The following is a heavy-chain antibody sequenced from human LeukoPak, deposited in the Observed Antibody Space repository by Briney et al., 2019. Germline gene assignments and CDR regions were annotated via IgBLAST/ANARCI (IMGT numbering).Heavy chain of an antibody. CDR1: GFTFSSYG. J-gene: IGHJ4*02. D-gene: IGHD5-12*01. CDR3: ARGVQGGYAQYYFDY. CDR2: KWYDGSNK. Sequence: GRSLRLSCAASGFTFSSYGMHWVRQAPGKGLEWVAVKWYDGSNKYYADSVKGRFTISRDNSKNTLYLQMNSLRAEDTAVYYCARGVQGGYAQYYFDYWGQGTLVTASS. V-gene: IGHV3-33*01.